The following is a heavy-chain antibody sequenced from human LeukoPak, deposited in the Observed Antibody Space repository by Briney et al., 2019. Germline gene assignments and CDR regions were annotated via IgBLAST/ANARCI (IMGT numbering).Heavy chain of an antibody. J-gene: IGHJ4*02. Sequence: GGSLRLSCAASGFTFSSYWMSWVRQAPGKGPEWVANIKQDGSEKYYVDSVKGRFTISRDNAKNSLYLQMNSLRAEDTGVYYCARDQRSGSYPNFDYWGQGTLVTISS. CDR2: IKQDGSEK. V-gene: IGHV3-7*01. CDR1: GFTFSSYW. CDR3: ARDQRSGSYPNFDY. D-gene: IGHD1-26*01.